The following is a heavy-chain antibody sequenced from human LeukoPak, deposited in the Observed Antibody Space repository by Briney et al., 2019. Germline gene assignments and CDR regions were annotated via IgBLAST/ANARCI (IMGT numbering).Heavy chain of an antibody. CDR1: GFTFSTYA. V-gene: IGHV3-23*01. CDR2: ISPIVSRT. Sequence: GRSLRLSCAASGFTFSTYAMNCVRQAPGKWLELVSAISPIVSRTYYADSVKGRFTISRDNSKNTLYLQMHSLRAVDTAIYYCGKASTVLKTIDSWGQGTLVTVSS. D-gene: IGHD1-1*01. CDR3: GKASTVLKTIDS. J-gene: IGHJ4*02.